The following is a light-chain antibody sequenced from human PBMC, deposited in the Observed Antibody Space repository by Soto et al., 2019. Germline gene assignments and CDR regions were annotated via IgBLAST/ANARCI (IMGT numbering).Light chain of an antibody. V-gene: IGKV1-39*01. Sequence: DIQMTQSPSSLSASVGVRVTITCRASQSIGRFLNWHQQKPGKAPNVLINVASTLRSGVPSRFSGSGSGTDFNLTINSLQPEDFATYFCQQSFTTPLTFGGGTKVEIK. CDR3: QQSFTTPLT. CDR1: QSIGRF. J-gene: IGKJ4*01. CDR2: VAS.